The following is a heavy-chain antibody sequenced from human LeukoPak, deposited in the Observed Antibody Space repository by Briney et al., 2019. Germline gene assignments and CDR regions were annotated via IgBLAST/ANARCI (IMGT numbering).Heavy chain of an antibody. V-gene: IGHV1-69*13. CDR1: GGTFSSYA. Sequence: SVKVSCKASGGTFSSYAISWVRQAPGQGLEWMGGIIPIFGTANYAQKFQGRVTITADESTSTAYMELSSLRSEDTAVYYCAKGDSSSWYFVGGGLSFDYWGQGTLVTVSS. CDR2: IIPIFGTA. CDR3: AKGDSSSWYFVGGGLSFDY. D-gene: IGHD6-13*01. J-gene: IGHJ4*02.